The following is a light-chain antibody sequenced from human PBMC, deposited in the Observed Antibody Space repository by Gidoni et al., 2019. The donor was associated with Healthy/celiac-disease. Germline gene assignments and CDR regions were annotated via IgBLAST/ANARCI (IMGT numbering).Light chain of an antibody. J-gene: IGKJ2*01. V-gene: IGKV3-20*01. CDR1: QSVSSSY. CDR2: GAS. CDR3: QQYGSSSYT. Sequence: MVLTQSPGTLSLSPGARATLSCRASQSVSSSYLAWYQQKPGQAPRLLIYGASSRATGIPDRFSGSGSGTDFTLTISRLEPEDFAVYYCQQYGSSSYTFGQGTKLEIK.